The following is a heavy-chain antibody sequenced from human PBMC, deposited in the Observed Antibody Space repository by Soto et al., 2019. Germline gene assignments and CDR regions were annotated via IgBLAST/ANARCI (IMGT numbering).Heavy chain of an antibody. V-gene: IGHV4-34*01. J-gene: IGHJ6*02. Sequence: PSETLSLTCAVYGGSFSGYYWSWIRQPPGKGLEWIGEINHSGSTNYNPSLKSRVTISVDTSKNQFSLKLSSVTAADTAVYYCARGGGTPLGITGTTHKHTRPYYYGMDVWGQGTTVTVSS. CDR2: INHSGST. CDR1: GGSFSGYY. D-gene: IGHD1-7*01. CDR3: ARGGGTPLGITGTTHKHTRPYYYGMDV.